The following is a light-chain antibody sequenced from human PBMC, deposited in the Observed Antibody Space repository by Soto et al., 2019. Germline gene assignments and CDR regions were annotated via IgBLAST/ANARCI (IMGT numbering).Light chain of an antibody. J-gene: IGKJ1*01. V-gene: IGKV1-5*01. CDR3: QQYNSYSWT. CDR2: DAS. CDR1: QSISSW. Sequence: DIQMTQSPSTLSASVGDRVTITCRASQSISSWLDWYQQKPGKAPQLLIYDASSLESGVPSRFSGSGSGTEFTLTISSLQPDDFATYYCQQYNSYSWTFGQGTKVEIK.